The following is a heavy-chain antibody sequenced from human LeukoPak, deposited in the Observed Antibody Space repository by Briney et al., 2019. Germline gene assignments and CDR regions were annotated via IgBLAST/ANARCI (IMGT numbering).Heavy chain of an antibody. CDR3: AKYPRANYDSSGYYFVY. V-gene: IGHV3-23*01. CDR2: ISGSGGST. Sequence: GGSLRLSCAASGFTFSSYAMSWVRQAPGKGLEWVSAISGSGGSTYYAGSVKGRFTISRDNSKNTLYLQMNSLRAEDTAVYYCAKYPRANYDSSGYYFVYWGQGTLVTVSS. J-gene: IGHJ4*02. CDR1: GFTFSSYA. D-gene: IGHD3-22*01.